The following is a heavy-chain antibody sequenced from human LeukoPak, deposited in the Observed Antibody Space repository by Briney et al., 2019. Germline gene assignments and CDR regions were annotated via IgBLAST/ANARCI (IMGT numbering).Heavy chain of an antibody. Sequence: ASVKVSCKASGGTFSSYAISWVRQAPGQGLEWMGGIIPIFGTANYAQKFQGRVTITADESTSTAYMELSSLRSEDTAVYYCARGGDDIVVVPAAIASWFDPWGQGTLVTVSS. CDR1: GGTFSSYA. CDR2: IIPIFGTA. J-gene: IGHJ5*02. D-gene: IGHD2-2*01. CDR3: ARGGDDIVVVPAAIASWFDP. V-gene: IGHV1-69*13.